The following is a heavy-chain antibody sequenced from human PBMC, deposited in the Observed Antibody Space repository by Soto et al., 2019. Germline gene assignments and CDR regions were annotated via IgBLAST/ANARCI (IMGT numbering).Heavy chain of an antibody. D-gene: IGHD3-10*01. Sequence: QVQLVQSGAVVKKPGASVKVSCTGSGYTFRSYDINWVRQATGQGLEWMGWVNPNTGNTGYAQKFQGRVTMTREMSKSSAYMEGNSLTYEDTAIYYGARAYGAGSFDFWG. V-gene: IGHV1-8*01. J-gene: IGHJ5*01. CDR2: VNPNTGNT. CDR1: GYTFRSYD. CDR3: ARAYGAGSFDF.